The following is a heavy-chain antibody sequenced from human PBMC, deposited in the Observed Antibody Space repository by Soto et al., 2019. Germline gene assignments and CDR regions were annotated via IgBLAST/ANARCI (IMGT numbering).Heavy chain of an antibody. Sequence: QVQLVQSGAEVKKPGSSVKVSCKASGGTFSSYAISWVRQAPGQGLEWMGGIIPIFGTANYAQKFQGRVTITADESTSTAYMELSSLRSEDTAVYYCARGXXXXSGGSCHYYYYGXXVWGQGTTVXXSS. CDR3: ARGXXXXSGGSCHYYYYGXXV. D-gene: IGHD2-15*01. CDR2: IIPIFGTA. CDR1: GGTFSSYA. J-gene: IGHJ6*02. V-gene: IGHV1-69*01.